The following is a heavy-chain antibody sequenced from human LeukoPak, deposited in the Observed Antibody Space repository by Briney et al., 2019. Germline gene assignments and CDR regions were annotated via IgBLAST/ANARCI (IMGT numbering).Heavy chain of an antibody. Sequence: ATVKVSCKASGYTFTGYYMHWVRQAPGQGLEWMGWINPSSGGTNYAQKFQGRVTMTRDTSISTAYMELSRLRSDDTAVYYCARDIVVVVAAENWFDPWGQGTLVTVSS. CDR2: INPSSGGT. CDR1: GYTFTGYY. D-gene: IGHD2-15*01. CDR3: ARDIVVVVAAENWFDP. V-gene: IGHV1-2*02. J-gene: IGHJ5*02.